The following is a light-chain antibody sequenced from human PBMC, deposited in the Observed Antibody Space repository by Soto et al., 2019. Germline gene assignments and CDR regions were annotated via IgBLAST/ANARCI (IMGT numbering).Light chain of an antibody. Sequence: QSVVTQPHSVSVSPGQSVTTSRTGTSSDVGGYNYVSWYQQHPGEAPKVMIYDVNERPSGVPDRFSVSKSCNTASLTISGLQAEDEADYYCCSFAGRSFVFGTGTKVTVL. CDR1: SSDVGGYNY. J-gene: IGLJ1*01. CDR2: DVN. V-gene: IGLV2-11*01. CDR3: CSFAGRSFV.